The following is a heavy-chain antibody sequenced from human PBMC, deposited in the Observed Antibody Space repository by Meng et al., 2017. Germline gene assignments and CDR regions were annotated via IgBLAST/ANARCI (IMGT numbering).Heavy chain of an antibody. Sequence: GQRVQCGAEGKKPGASVKVSCKASGYTCTSYAMHWVRQAPGQRLEWMGWINAGNGNTKYSQKFQGRVTITRDTSASTAYMELSSLRSEDTAVYYCARDRSRLSTVTLLFDPWGQGTLVTVSS. CDR1: GYTCTSYA. J-gene: IGHJ5*02. D-gene: IGHD4-17*01. CDR3: ARDRSRLSTVTLLFDP. CDR2: INAGNGNT. V-gene: IGHV1-3*01.